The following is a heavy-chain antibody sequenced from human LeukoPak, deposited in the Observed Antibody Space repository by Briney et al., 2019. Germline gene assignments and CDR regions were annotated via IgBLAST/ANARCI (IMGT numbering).Heavy chain of an antibody. D-gene: IGHD2-2*01. J-gene: IGHJ6*02. CDR1: GGSISSSNW. Sequence: SGTLSLTCAVSGGSISSSNWWSWVRQPPGKGLEWIGEIYHSGSTNYNPSLKSRLNISVDKSKNQFSLKVTSVTAADTAVYYCARVGGYSTSTSCSNSYYYYGMDVWGQGTTVTVSS. CDR3: ARVGGYSTSTSCSNSYYYYGMDV. CDR2: IYHSGST. V-gene: IGHV4-4*02.